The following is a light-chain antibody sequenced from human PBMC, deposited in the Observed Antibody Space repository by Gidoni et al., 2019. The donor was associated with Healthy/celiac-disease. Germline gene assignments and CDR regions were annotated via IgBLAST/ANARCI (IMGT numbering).Light chain of an antibody. Sequence: DIVMTQSPLSLPVTPGEPASISCRSSQSLLHSNGYNYLDWYLQKPGQSPQLLIYLCSNRASVVPDRFSGSGSGTDFTLKISRVEAEDVGVYYCMQALQTPRTFGQGTKVEIK. J-gene: IGKJ1*01. V-gene: IGKV2-28*01. CDR1: QSLLHSNGYNY. CDR2: LCS. CDR3: MQALQTPRT.